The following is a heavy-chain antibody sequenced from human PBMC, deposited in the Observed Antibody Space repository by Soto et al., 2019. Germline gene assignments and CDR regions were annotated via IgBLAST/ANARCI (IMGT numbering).Heavy chain of an antibody. V-gene: IGHV3-21*01. CDR3: ARDQGDCSSTSCPLRFDP. D-gene: IGHD2-2*01. J-gene: IGHJ5*02. CDR2: ISSSSSYI. CDR1: GFTFSSYS. Sequence: GGSLRLSXAASGFTFSSYSMNWVRQAPGKGLEWVSSISSSSSYIYYADSVKGRFTISRDNAKNSLYLQMNSLRAEDTAVYHCARDQGDCSSTSCPLRFDPWGQGTLVTVSS.